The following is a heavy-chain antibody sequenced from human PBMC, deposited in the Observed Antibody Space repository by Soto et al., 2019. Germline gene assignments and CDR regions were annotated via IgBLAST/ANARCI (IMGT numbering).Heavy chain of an antibody. V-gene: IGHV4-34*01. CDR3: ARGRWITSLGELSPSAYYGMDV. Sequence: QVQLQQWGAGLLKPSETLSLTCAVYGGSFSGYYWSWIRQPPGKGLEWIGEINHSGSTNYNPSLKSRVTISVDTSKNQFSLKLSSVTAADTAVYYCARGRWITSLGELSPSAYYGMDVWGQGTTVTVSS. D-gene: IGHD3-16*02. CDR2: INHSGST. CDR1: GGSFSGYY. J-gene: IGHJ6*02.